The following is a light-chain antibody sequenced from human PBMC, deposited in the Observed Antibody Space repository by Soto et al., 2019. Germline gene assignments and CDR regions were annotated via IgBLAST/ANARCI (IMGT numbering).Light chain of an antibody. CDR3: SSCTSSRTLV. CDR2: SVS. CDR1: SSVVGGYDY. Sequence: QSALTQPASVSGSPGQSISISCTGTSSVVGGYDYVSWYQHHPGKAPKVIIYSVSNRPSGISGRFSGSKSGNTASLTISGLQAEDETDYYCSSCTSSRTLVFGGGTKVTVL. J-gene: IGLJ1*01. V-gene: IGLV2-14*03.